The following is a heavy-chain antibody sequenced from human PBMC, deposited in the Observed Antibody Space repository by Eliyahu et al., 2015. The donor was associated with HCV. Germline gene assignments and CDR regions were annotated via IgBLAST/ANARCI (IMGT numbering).Heavy chain of an antibody. Sequence: QVHLVQSGAEVKKPGASVKVSCKASGYTFTSYAMHWVRQAPGQRLEWMGWINAGNGNTKYSQKFQGRVTITRDTSASTAYMELSSLRSEDTAVYYCARDPGRYGDYQYFQHWGQGTLVTVSS. J-gene: IGHJ1*01. V-gene: IGHV1-3*01. CDR1: GYTFTSYA. CDR2: INAGNGNT. D-gene: IGHD4-17*01. CDR3: ARDPGRYGDYQYFQH.